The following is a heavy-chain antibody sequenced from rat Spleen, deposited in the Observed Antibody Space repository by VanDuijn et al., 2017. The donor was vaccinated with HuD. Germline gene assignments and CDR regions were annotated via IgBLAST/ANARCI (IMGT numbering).Heavy chain of an antibody. Sequence: EVQLVESGGGLVQPGRSLRLSCAASGFTFSDYNMAWVRQAPRKGLEWVAIITYDGSSTYYRDSVKGRFTISRDYAKNTLYLQMDSLRSEDTATYYCAKEGDGGYSSYPNWFAYWGQGTLVTVSS. CDR1: GFTFSDYN. V-gene: IGHV5-7*01. J-gene: IGHJ3*01. CDR3: AKEGDGGYSSYPNWFAY. CDR2: ITYDGSST. D-gene: IGHD1-8*01.